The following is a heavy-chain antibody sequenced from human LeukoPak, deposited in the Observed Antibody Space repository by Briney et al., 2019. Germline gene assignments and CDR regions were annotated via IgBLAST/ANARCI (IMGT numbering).Heavy chain of an antibody. CDR1: GGSIRGYY. CDR2: IYYSGST. CDR3: ARVGNPLVTVFAWFDP. D-gene: IGHD3-3*01. Sequence: SETLSLTCTVSGGSIRGYYWSWIRQPPGKGLEWIGYIYYSGSTNYNPSLKSRVTISVDTSKNQFSLKLSSVTAADTAVYYCARVGNPLVTVFAWFDPWGQGTLVTVSS. J-gene: IGHJ5*02. V-gene: IGHV4-59*12.